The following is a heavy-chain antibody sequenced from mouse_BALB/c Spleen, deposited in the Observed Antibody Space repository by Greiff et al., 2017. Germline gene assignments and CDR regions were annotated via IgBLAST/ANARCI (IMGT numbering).Heavy chain of an antibody. D-gene: IGHD1-1*01. V-gene: IGHV1-82*01. CDR2: IYPGDGDT. CDR3: ARRTTVPYYYAMDY. J-gene: IGHJ4*01. Sequence: VQLQQSGPELVKPGASVKISCKASGYAFSSSWMNWVKQRPGQGLEWIGRIYPGDGDTNYNGKFKGKATLTADKSSSTAYMQLSSLTSVDSAVYFCARRTTVPYYYAMDYWGQGTSVTVSS. CDR1: GYAFSSSW.